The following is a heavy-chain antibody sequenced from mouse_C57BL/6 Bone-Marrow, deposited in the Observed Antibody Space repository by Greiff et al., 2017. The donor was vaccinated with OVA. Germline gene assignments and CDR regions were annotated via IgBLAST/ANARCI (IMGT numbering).Heavy chain of an antibody. V-gene: IGHV1-55*01. CDR2: IYPGSGST. CDR3: ARRYAFYWYFDV. J-gene: IGHJ1*03. Sequence: VKLVESGAELVKPGASVKMSCKASGYTFTSYWITWVKQRPGQGLEWIGDIYPGSGSTNYNEKFKSKATLTVDTSSSTAYMQLSSLTSEDSAVYYCARRYAFYWYFDVWGTGTTVTVSS. CDR1: GYTFTSYW. D-gene: IGHD2-12*01.